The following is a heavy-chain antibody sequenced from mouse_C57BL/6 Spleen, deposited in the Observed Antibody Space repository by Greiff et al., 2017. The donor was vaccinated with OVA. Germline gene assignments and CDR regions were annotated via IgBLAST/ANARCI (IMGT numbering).Heavy chain of an antibody. J-gene: IGHJ1*03. CDR2: IYPGSGST. V-gene: IGHV1-55*01. D-gene: IGHD1-1*01. CDR3: ASYYGSSPWYFDV. CDR1: GYTFTSYW. Sequence: VQLQQPGAELVKPGASVKMSCKASGYTFTSYWITWVKQRPGQGLEWIGDIYPGSGSTNYNKKFKSKATLTVDTSSSTAYMQLSSLTSEDSAVYYCASYYGSSPWYFDVWGTGTTVTVSS.